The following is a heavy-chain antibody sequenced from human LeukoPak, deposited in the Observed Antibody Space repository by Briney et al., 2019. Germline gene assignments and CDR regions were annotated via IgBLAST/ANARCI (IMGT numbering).Heavy chain of an antibody. CDR2: IYYSGST. J-gene: IGHJ3*02. CDR1: GYSISSDYY. Sequence: PSETLSLTCAVSGYSISSDYYWSWIRQPPGKGLEWIGYIYYSGSTYYNPSLKSRVTISVDTSKNQFSLKLSSVTAADTAVYYCARVSVVPAAQDAFDIWGQGTMVTVSS. CDR3: ARVSVVPAAQDAFDI. V-gene: IGHV4-30-4*08. D-gene: IGHD2-2*01.